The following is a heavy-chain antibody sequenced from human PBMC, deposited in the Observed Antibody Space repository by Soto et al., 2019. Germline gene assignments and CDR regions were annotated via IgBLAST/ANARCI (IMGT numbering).Heavy chain of an antibody. CDR3: ATYYATGEPNWFDP. D-gene: IGHD3-10*01. Sequence: PGTLSLTGTVSGGCIISSSYYWGWNRPPPGKGLEWIGSIYYSGSTYYNPSLKSRVTISVDTSKNQFSLKLSSVTAADTAVYYCATYYATGEPNWFDPWGQGTLVTVSS. J-gene: IGHJ5*02. CDR1: GGCIISSSYY. CDR2: IYYSGST. V-gene: IGHV4-39*01.